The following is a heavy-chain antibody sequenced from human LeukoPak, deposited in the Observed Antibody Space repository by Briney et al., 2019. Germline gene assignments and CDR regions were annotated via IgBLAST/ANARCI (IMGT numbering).Heavy chain of an antibody. Sequence: PSETLSLTCAVYGGSFSGYYWSWIRQPPGKGLEWIGEINHSGSTNYNPSLKSRVTISVDTSKNQFSLKLSSVTAADTAVYYCARRVTYGSGTYYLFYYYYMDVWGKGTTVTISS. V-gene: IGHV4-34*01. CDR3: ARRVTYGSGTYYLFYYYYMDV. CDR2: INHSGST. J-gene: IGHJ6*03. D-gene: IGHD3-10*01. CDR1: GGSFSGYY.